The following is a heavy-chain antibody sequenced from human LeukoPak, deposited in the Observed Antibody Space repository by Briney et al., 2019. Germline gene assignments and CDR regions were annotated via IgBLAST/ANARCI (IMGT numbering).Heavy chain of an antibody. CDR2: ISSSSSYI. Sequence: PGESLRLSCAASGFTFSSYSMNWVRQAPGKGLEWVTSISSSSSYIYYADSLKGRFTISRDNAKNSLSLQMHSLRAEDTAVYYCVRDNPRCCGVVPVNIDDFWGQGTLVTVSS. J-gene: IGHJ4*02. CDR1: GFTFSSYS. V-gene: IGHV3-21*01. CDR3: VRDNPRCCGVVPVNIDDF. D-gene: IGHD2-15*01.